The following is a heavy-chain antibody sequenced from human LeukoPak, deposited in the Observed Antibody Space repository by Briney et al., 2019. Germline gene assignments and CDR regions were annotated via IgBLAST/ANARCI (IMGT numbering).Heavy chain of an antibody. CDR2: VSGSGGST. Sequence: GGSLRLSCAASGFTFSSYGMSWVRQAPGKGLEWVSGVSGSGGSTYYGDSVKGRFTISRDNSKNTLYLQMDSLRVDDTAVYYCATGGHYFGLWGRGTLVTVSS. D-gene: IGHD1-14*01. CDR1: GFTFSSYG. J-gene: IGHJ2*01. V-gene: IGHV3-23*01. CDR3: ATGGHYFGL.